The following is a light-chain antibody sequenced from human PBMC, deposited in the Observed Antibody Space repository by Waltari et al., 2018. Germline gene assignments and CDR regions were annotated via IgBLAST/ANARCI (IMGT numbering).Light chain of an antibody. Sequence: SYVLTQPPSVSVAPGQTASIACGGDNIESKSVHWYQQRPGQAPVMLITYASDRPSGIPERFSGSNSGNTATLTVTGVEAEDEADYYCQLWYSTTDHLVFGGGTKLTVL. J-gene: IGLJ2*01. V-gene: IGLV3-21*01. CDR2: YAS. CDR1: NIESKS. CDR3: QLWYSTTDHLV.